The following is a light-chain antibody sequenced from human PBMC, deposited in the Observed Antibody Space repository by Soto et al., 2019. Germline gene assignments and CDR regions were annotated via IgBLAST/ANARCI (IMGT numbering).Light chain of an antibody. CDR2: EVT. J-gene: IGLJ1*01. Sequence: QSVLTQPPSASGSPGQSVTISCTGTSSDVGGYDYVSWYQQHPGKAPKLMIYEVTIRPSGVSDRFSGSKSGNTASLTVSGLQAEDEADYYCAAWDDSLSGRYVFGTGTKVTVL. V-gene: IGLV2-8*01. CDR1: SSDVGGYDY. CDR3: AAWDDSLSGRYV.